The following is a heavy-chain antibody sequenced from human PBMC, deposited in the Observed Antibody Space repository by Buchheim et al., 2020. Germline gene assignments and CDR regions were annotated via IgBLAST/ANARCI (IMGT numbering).Heavy chain of an antibody. V-gene: IGHV3-30*18. J-gene: IGHJ4*02. CDR3: AKDREWVTTFPDY. CDR2: ISYDGSNK. D-gene: IGHD4-17*01. Sequence: QVQLVESGGGVVQPGRSLRLSCAASGFTFSSYGMHWVRQPPGKGPEWVAVISYDGSNKYYTDSVKGRFTISRDNSKNTLYLQMNSLGAEDTAVYYCAKDREWVTTFPDYWGQGTL. CDR1: GFTFSSYG.